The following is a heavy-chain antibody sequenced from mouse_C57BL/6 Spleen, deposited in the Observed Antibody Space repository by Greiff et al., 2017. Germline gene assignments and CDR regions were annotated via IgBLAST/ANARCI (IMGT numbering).Heavy chain of an antibody. J-gene: IGHJ4*01. Sequence: VQLPQSGAELVQPGASVKLSCKASGYTFTSYWMHWVKQRPGQGLEWIGMIHPNSGSTNYTEKFKSKATLTVDNSSSTAYMQLSSLTSEASAVYYCARRGDYDDGMDYWGQGTSVTVSS. CDR2: IHPNSGST. CDR1: GYTFTSYW. CDR3: ARRGDYDDGMDY. V-gene: IGHV1-64*01. D-gene: IGHD2-4*01.